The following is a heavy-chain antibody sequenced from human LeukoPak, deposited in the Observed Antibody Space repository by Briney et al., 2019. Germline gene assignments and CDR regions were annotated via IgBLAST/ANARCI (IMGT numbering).Heavy chain of an antibody. CDR3: ARDPLRFGELLGYFDY. Sequence: GASVKVSCKASGYTFTGYYIHWVRQAPGQGLEWMAWISAYNGNTNYAQKFQGRVTMTTDTSTSTAYMDLRSLRSDDTAVYYCARDPLRFGELLGYFDYWGQGTLVTVSS. CDR1: GYTFTGYY. V-gene: IGHV1-18*04. J-gene: IGHJ4*02. D-gene: IGHD3-10*01. CDR2: ISAYNGNT.